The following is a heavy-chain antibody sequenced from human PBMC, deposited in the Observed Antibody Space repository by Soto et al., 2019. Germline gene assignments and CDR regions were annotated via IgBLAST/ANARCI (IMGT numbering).Heavy chain of an antibody. CDR3: ARDLGVGAASDY. D-gene: IGHD1-26*01. V-gene: IGHV1-3*01. J-gene: IGHJ4*02. Sequence: QVQLVQSGTAVEKPGASVKVSCKASGYTFTSYAIHWVRQAPGQRLEWMGWINAGNGNTKYSQNFQGRVTITRDTSASTAYMELSSLRSEDTAVYYYARDLGVGAASDYWGQGTLVTVSS. CDR1: GYTFTSYA. CDR2: INAGNGNT.